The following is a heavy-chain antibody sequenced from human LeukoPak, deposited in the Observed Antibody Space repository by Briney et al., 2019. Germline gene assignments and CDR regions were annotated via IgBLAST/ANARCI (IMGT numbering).Heavy chain of an antibody. V-gene: IGHV1-18*01. D-gene: IGHD6-19*01. CDR1: GYTFTSYG. Sequence: ASVKVSCKASGYTFTSYGISWVRQAPGQGLEWMGWISAYNGNTNYAQKLEGRVTMTTDTSTSKAYMELRSLRSDDTAVYYCARVEYSSGWVPIDYWGQGTLVTVSS. CDR2: ISAYNGNT. CDR3: ARVEYSSGWVPIDY. J-gene: IGHJ4*02.